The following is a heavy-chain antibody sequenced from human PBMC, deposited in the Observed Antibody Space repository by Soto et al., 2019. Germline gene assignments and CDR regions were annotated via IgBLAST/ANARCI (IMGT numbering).Heavy chain of an antibody. CDR3: ARGGYNGNDVTDS. V-gene: IGHV4-59*01. CDR1: GGSISNYY. Sequence: QVQLQQWGPGLVKPSETLSLTCIVSGGSISNYYWSWIRQPPGKGLEWIGYIYYRGSTNYNPSLKSRVTRSVDTSKNHVSLKLSSVTAADTAVYYCARGGYNGNDVTDSWGQGTLVTVSS. CDR2: IYYRGST. J-gene: IGHJ4*02. D-gene: IGHD1-20*01.